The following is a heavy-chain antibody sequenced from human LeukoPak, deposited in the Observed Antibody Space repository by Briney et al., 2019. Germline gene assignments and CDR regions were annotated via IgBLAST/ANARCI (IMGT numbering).Heavy chain of an antibody. CDR1: GFTFSSYS. J-gene: IGHJ6*02. CDR3: ASQDSSGYLVNYYYYGMDV. Sequence: GGSLRLSCAASGFTFSSYSMNWVRQAPGKGLEWVSVIYSGGSTYYADSVKGRFTISRDNSKNTLYLQMNSLRAEDTAVYYCASQDSSGYLVNYYYYGMDVWGQGTTVTVSS. CDR2: IYSGGST. D-gene: IGHD3-22*01. V-gene: IGHV3-53*01.